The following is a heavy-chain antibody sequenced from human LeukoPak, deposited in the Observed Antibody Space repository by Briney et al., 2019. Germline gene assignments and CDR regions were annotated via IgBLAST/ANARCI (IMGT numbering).Heavy chain of an antibody. Sequence: GGSLRLSCEASGFTFSSYWMSWVRQAPGEGLEWVANIKTDGSEKYYVDSVKGRFTISRDNAKNSLYLQMNSLRAEDTAVYYCARDYTGYFPWGQGTLVIVSS. D-gene: IGHD3-9*01. CDR1: GFTFSSYW. V-gene: IGHV3-7*03. J-gene: IGHJ5*02. CDR3: ARDYTGYFP. CDR2: IKTDGSEK.